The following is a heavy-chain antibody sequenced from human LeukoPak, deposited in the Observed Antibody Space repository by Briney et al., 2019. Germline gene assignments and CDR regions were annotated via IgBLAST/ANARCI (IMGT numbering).Heavy chain of an antibody. Sequence: GGSLRLSCAASGFTFNDCGMHWVRQAPGKGLEWVAVTWYDGSNKYYADSVKGRFTISRDNSKDTLYLQMNSLRAEDTAVYYCARDLDSSGWNLDFGYWGQGTLVTVSS. CDR3: ARDLDSSGWNLDFGY. CDR2: TWYDGSNK. J-gene: IGHJ4*02. V-gene: IGHV3-33*01. CDR1: GFTFNDCG. D-gene: IGHD6-19*01.